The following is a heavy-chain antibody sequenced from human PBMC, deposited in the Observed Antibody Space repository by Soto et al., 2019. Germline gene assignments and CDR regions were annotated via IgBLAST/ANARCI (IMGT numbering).Heavy chain of an antibody. J-gene: IGHJ4*02. Sequence: SETLSLTCTVSGGSISGYFWSWIRQPPGKGLEFIGYLYYSGNTNYNPSLKSRVTISVDSTKNQLSLKLSSVTAADTAVYYCARATYYYDSSGYQYYFDFWGQGALVTVSS. CDR3: ARATYYYDSSGYQYYFDF. D-gene: IGHD3-22*01. CDR1: GGSISGYF. CDR2: LYYSGNT. V-gene: IGHV4-59*01.